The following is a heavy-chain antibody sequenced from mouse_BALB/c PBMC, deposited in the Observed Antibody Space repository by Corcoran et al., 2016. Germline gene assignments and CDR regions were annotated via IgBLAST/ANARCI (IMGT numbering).Heavy chain of an antibody. CDR2: ISGDGSYT. CDR3: SRAGGSSSGYVDY. Sequence: VQLVESGGGLVKPGGSLRLSCAASGFTFSDYYMSWIRQAPGKGLEWVSYISGDGSYTNYADSVKGRLTISRDHGKNSLYLQMNSLSAEDTAIYYWSRAGGSSSGYVDYWGQGTLVTVSS. J-gene: IGHJ4*01. D-gene: IGHD1-1*01. CDR1: GFTFSDYY. V-gene: IGHV5-17*01.